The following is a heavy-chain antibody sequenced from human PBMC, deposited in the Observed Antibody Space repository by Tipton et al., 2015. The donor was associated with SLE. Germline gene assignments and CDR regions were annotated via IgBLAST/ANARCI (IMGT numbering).Heavy chain of an antibody. D-gene: IGHD2-2*02. CDR3: ARGFLYDGFQV. J-gene: IGHJ1*01. Sequence: PGLVKPSQTLSLTCAISGDSVSTNSAAWTWIRQSPSGGLEWLGRTYYRSKWYNDYAVSVKSRIIINPDTSKNQFSLQLTSVTPEDTAVYYCARGFLYDGFQVWGQGTLVTVSS. CDR1: GDSVSTNSAA. CDR2: TYYRSKWYN. V-gene: IGHV6-1*01.